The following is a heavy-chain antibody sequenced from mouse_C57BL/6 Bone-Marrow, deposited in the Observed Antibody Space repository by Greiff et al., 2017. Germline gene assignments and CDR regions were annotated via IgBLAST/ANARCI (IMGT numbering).Heavy chain of an antibody. CDR1: GYSFTGYF. V-gene: IGHV1-20*01. CDR3: ARQNYGSSYWYFDV. CDR2: INPYNGDT. J-gene: IGHJ1*03. D-gene: IGHD1-1*01. Sequence: EVKLQESGPELVKPGDSVKISCKASGYSFTGYFMNWVMQSHGKSLEWIGRINPYNGDTFYNQKLKGKATLTVDKSFSTAHMELRSLTSEDSAVYYCARQNYGSSYWYFDVWGTGTTVTVSS.